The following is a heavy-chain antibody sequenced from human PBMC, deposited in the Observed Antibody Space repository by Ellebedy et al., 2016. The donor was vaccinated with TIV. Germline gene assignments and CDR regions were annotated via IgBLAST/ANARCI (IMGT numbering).Heavy chain of an antibody. CDR3: ARELAYYTNNGYYYLSGFDV. D-gene: IGHD3-22*01. J-gene: IGHJ3*01. CDR2: IHHSGTN. Sequence: MPSETLSLTCTVSDYSISSGYFWGWIRQPPGKGREWIGSIHHSGTNYYNPSLKSRLTISVDTSKNQFSLNLSSVTAIDTAVYSCARELAYYTNNGYYYLSGFDVWGRGTMVTVSS. V-gene: IGHV4-38-2*02. CDR1: DYSISSGYF.